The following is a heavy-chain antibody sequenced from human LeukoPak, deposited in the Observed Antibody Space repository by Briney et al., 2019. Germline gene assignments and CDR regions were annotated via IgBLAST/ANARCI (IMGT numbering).Heavy chain of an antibody. D-gene: IGHD3-3*02. CDR1: GGSISSYY. Sequence: SETLSLTCTVSGGSISSYYWSWIRQPPGKGLEWIGYIYYSGSANYNPSLKSRVTISVDTSKNQFSLKLSPVTAADTAVYYCARPVPHFAPDDAFDVWGQGTMVTVSS. V-gene: IGHV4-59*08. J-gene: IGHJ3*01. CDR3: ARPVPHFAPDDAFDV. CDR2: IYYSGSA.